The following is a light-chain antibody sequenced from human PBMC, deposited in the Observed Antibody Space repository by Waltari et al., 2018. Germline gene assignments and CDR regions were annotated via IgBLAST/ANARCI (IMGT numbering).Light chain of an antibody. Sequence: QSALTQPRSVSGPPGQSVTIPCTGTTRDVGGYDFVSWYQQHPGTAPKLIIYYVSQRPSGVPDRFSGSKSGNTAALTITGLRADDEAEYFCCSQGGFDTVWVFGGGTKLAVL. J-gene: IGLJ3*02. CDR3: CSQGGFDTVWV. V-gene: IGLV2-11*01. CDR2: YVS. CDR1: TRDVGGYDF.